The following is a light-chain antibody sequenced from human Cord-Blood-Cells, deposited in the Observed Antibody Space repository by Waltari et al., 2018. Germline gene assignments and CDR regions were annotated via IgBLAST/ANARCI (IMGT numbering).Light chain of an antibody. CDR2: GAS. Sequence: DIQMTQSPSSLSASVGDRVTITCRASQSISSYLNWYQQKPGKAPKLLIYGASSWQSGVPSRFSGSGSGTDFTLTISSLQPEDFATYYCQQSYSTPPSFGQGTKLEIK. CDR1: QSISSY. V-gene: IGKV1-39*01. CDR3: QQSYSTPPS. J-gene: IGKJ2*03.